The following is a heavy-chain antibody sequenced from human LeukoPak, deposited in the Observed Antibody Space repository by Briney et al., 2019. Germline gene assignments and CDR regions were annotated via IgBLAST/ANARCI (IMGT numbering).Heavy chain of an antibody. CDR2: IYYSGST. Sequence: PSETLSLTCTVSGGSISSYYWSWIRQPPGKGLEWIGYIYYSGSTNYNPSLKSRVTISVDTSKNQFSLKLSSVTVADTAVYYCARASGRGSLIAYWGQGTLVTVSS. D-gene: IGHD3-10*01. J-gene: IGHJ4*02. CDR3: ARASGRGSLIAY. CDR1: GGSISSYY. V-gene: IGHV4-59*01.